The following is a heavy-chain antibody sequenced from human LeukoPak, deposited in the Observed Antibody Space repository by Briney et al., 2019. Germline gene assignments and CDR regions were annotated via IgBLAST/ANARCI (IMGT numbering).Heavy chain of an antibody. J-gene: IGHJ4*02. D-gene: IGHD4-23*01. Sequence: TGGSLRLSCAASGFTFSSYSMNWVRQAPGKGLEWVSSVSGRSTDIFYADSVKGRFTISRDNANNSLYLQMNSLRVEDTAVYYCARDPTVGGGILDYWGQGTLVTVSS. V-gene: IGHV3-21*01. CDR2: VSGRSTDI. CDR3: ARDPTVGGGILDY. CDR1: GFTFSSYS.